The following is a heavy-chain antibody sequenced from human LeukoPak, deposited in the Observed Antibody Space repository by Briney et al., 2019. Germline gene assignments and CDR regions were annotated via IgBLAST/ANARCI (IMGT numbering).Heavy chain of an antibody. V-gene: IGHV4-34*01. CDR3: ARRRYSYGPQNRGTIDY. D-gene: IGHD5-18*01. Sequence: SETLSLTCAVYGGSFSGYYWSWIRQPPGKGLEWIGEINHSGSTNYNPSLKSRVTISVDTSKNQFSLKLSSVTAADTAVYYCARRRYSYGPQNRGTIDYWGQGTLVTVSS. CDR2: INHSGST. J-gene: IGHJ4*02. CDR1: GGSFSGYY.